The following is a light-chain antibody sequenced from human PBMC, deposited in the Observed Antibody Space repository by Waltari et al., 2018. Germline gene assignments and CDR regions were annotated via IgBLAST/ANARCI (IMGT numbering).Light chain of an antibody. Sequence: QSVLTQPPSASGTPGQRVTISCSGSSSNIGSNYVYWYQQLPGTAPKLLIYRNNQRPSGVPYRFSGSTSGTSAALAISGLRSEDEADYYCAAWDDSLSGRVFGGGTKLTVL. CDR2: RNN. CDR1: SSNIGSNY. CDR3: AAWDDSLSGRV. J-gene: IGLJ2*01. V-gene: IGLV1-47*01.